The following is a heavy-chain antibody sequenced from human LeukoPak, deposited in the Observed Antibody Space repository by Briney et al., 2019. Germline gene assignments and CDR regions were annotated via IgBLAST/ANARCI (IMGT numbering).Heavy chain of an antibody. V-gene: IGHV3-7*01. CDR1: GFTFSSYW. D-gene: IGHD2-15*01. Sequence: PGGSLRLSCAASGFTFSSYWMSWVRQAPGKGLEGVANIKQDGSEKYYVDSVKGRFTISRDNAKNSLYLQMNSLRAEDTAVYYCARDYGEVVAARQDYWGQGTLVTVSS. CDR3: ARDYGEVVAARQDY. J-gene: IGHJ4*02. CDR2: IKQDGSEK.